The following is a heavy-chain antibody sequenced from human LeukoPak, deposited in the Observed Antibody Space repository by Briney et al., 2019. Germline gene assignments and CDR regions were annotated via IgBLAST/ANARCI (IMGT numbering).Heavy chain of an antibody. CDR2: IRSDGSNQ. CDR1: GFSFHRYG. V-gene: IGHV3-30*02. J-gene: IGHJ4*02. CDR3: AKVLYYGDPSGLIGS. Sequence: PGGSLRLSCAASGFSFHRYGMHWVRQAPGKGLEWVAFIRSDGSNQHYADSVQGRFTISRDNAAKTLHLQMNSLRADDPAVYFFAKVLYYGDPSGLIGSWGQGTLVAVSS. D-gene: IGHD3-10*01.